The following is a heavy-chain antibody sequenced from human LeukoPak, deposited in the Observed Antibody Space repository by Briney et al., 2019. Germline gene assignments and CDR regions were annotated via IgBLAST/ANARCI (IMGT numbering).Heavy chain of an antibody. J-gene: IGHJ4*02. V-gene: IGHV4-34*01. CDR2: INHGGST. D-gene: IGHD5-24*01. CDR1: GENFSIYF. Sequence: SETLSLTCAVYGENFSIYFYSWIRQPPGKGLEWIGEINHGGSTSYNPSLKSRVTISVDTSKNQFSLRLSSVTAADTAMYYCARSKIEMATISPADYWGQGTLVTVSS. CDR3: ARSKIEMATISPADY.